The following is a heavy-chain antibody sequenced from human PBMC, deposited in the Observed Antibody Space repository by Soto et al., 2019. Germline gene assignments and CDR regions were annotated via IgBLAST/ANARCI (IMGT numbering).Heavy chain of an antibody. J-gene: IGHJ6*02. D-gene: IGHD3-9*01. CDR2: ISYDGSNK. Sequence: QVQLVESGGGVVQPGRSLRLSCAASGFTFSSYAMHWVRQAPGKGLEWVAVISYDGSNKYYADSVKGRFTISRDNSKNTLYLQKNSLRAEDTAVDYCARDAAPYYDILTGYYPVDYYYGMDVWGHGTTVTVS. CDR1: GFTFSSYA. CDR3: ARDAAPYYDILTGYYPVDYYYGMDV. V-gene: IGHV3-30-3*01.